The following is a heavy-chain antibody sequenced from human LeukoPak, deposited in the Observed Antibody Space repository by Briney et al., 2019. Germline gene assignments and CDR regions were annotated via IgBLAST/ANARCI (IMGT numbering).Heavy chain of an antibody. Sequence: SETLSLTCAVYGGSLSGYYWSWIRQPPGKGLEWVGEINHSGSTNYNPSLKSRVTISVDTSKNQFSLKLSSGTAADTAVYYCARVSRDSSGYYYYYYYMDVWGKGTTVTVSS. CDR2: INHSGST. CDR3: ARVSRDSSGYYYYYYYMDV. J-gene: IGHJ6*03. CDR1: GGSLSGYY. V-gene: IGHV4-34*01. D-gene: IGHD3-22*01.